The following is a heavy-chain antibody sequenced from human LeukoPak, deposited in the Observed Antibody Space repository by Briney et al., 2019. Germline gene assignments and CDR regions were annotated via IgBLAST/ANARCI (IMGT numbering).Heavy chain of an antibody. CDR2: KYNSGIS. V-gene: IGHV4-59*08. Sequence: SETLSLTCIVSGDSISNYYWSWIRRPPGKGLEWIGYKYNSGISDYNPSLKSRVTMSVDTSKNQFSLKLSSVTAADTAVYYCARVGWELRRLNWFDPWGQGTLVTVSS. CDR1: GDSISNYY. CDR3: ARVGWELRRLNWFDP. D-gene: IGHD1-26*01. J-gene: IGHJ5*02.